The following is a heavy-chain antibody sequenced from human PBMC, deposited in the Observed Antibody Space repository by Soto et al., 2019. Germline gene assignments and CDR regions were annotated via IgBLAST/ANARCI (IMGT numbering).Heavy chain of an antibody. CDR3: AKDPPTTGTTFDY. D-gene: IGHD1-1*01. CDR2: INKSGGST. V-gene: IGHV3-23*01. CDR1: GFTFSSFA. Sequence: VGSLRLSCAASGFTFSSFAMSWVRRAPGKGLEWVSTINKSGGSTYYADSVKGRFTISRDNSKNMLFLQINGLRAEDTAVYYCAKDPPTTGTTFDYWGRGTLVTVSS. J-gene: IGHJ4*02.